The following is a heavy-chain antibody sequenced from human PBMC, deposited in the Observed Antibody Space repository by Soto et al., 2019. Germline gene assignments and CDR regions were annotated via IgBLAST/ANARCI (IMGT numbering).Heavy chain of an antibody. CDR3: ARPSYSSSRYYGMDV. D-gene: IGHD6-6*01. Sequence: LGESLKISCKGSGYSFTSYWIGWVRQMPGKGLEWMGIIYPGDSDTRYSPSFEGQVTISADKSITTAYLQWSSLKASDTAMYYCARPSYSSSRYYGMDVWGQGTTVTFSS. J-gene: IGHJ6*02. CDR1: GYSFTSYW. V-gene: IGHV5-51*01. CDR2: IYPGDSDT.